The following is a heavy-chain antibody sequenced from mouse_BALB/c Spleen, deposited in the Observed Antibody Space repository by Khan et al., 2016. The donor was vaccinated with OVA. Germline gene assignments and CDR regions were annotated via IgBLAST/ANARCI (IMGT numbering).Heavy chain of an antibody. V-gene: IGHV1S41*01. CDR2: IAPGSGSA. J-gene: IGHJ4*01. Sequence: DLVKPGASVKLSCKASGYTFTSYWINWIKQRPGQGLEWIGRIAPGSGSAYYTEMFKEKATLTVDTSSSTAYIQLSSLSSEDSAVYFCSRENYYGSTCYAMDYWGQGTSVTVSS. CDR3: SRENYYGSTCYAMDY. CDR1: GYTFTSYW. D-gene: IGHD1-1*01.